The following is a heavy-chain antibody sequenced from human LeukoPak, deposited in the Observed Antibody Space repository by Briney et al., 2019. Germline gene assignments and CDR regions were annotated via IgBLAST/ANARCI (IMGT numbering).Heavy chain of an antibody. CDR3: ARDHGTIQLWNQGSEGMDV. D-gene: IGHD5-18*01. J-gene: IGHJ6*02. Sequence: PGGSLRLSCAASGFTFSSYSMNWVRQAPGKGLEWVSYISSSSSTIYYADSVKGRFTISRDNAKNSLYLQMNSLRAEDTAVYYCARDHGTIQLWNQGSEGMDVWGQGTTVTVSS. CDR1: GFTFSSYS. CDR2: ISSSSSTI. V-gene: IGHV3-48*04.